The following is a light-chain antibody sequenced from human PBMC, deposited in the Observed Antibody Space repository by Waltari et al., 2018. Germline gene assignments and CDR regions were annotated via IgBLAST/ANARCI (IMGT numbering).Light chain of an antibody. CDR1: QSVSSY. Sequence: ELVLTQSPATLSLPPGDRATLSCRASQSVSSYLAWYQQKPGQAPRLLIYDASNRATGIPARFSGSGSGTDFTLTISSLEPEDFAVYYCQQRSNWPRTFGQGTKVEIK. J-gene: IGKJ1*01. CDR3: QQRSNWPRT. V-gene: IGKV3-11*01. CDR2: DAS.